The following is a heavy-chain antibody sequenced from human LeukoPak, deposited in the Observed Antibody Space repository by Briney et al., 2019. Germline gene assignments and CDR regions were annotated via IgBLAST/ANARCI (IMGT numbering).Heavy chain of an antibody. CDR3: AKGAAVAGWYFDL. Sequence: PGGSPRLSCAASGFTFSNYAMTWVRQAPGKGLEWVSGISGSGGSTYYADSVKGRFTISRDNFRNTLYLQMNSLRAEDTAVYYCAKGAAVAGWYFDLWGRGTLVTVSS. CDR2: ISGSGGST. V-gene: IGHV3-23*01. D-gene: IGHD6-19*01. CDR1: GFTFSNYA. J-gene: IGHJ2*01.